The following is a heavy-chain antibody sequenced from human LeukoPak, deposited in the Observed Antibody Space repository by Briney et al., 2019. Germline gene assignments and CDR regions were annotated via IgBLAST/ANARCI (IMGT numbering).Heavy chain of an antibody. D-gene: IGHD6-19*01. J-gene: IGHJ5*02. CDR3: AKVRYGIAVAGDSFDP. Sequence: GGSLRLSCAASGFTFSSYGMHWVRQAPGKGLEWVAFIRYDGSNKYYADSVKGRFTISRDNSKNTLYLQMNSLRAEDTAVYYCAKVRYGIAVAGDSFDPWGQGTLVTVSS. CDR1: GFTFSSYG. V-gene: IGHV3-30*02. CDR2: IRYDGSNK.